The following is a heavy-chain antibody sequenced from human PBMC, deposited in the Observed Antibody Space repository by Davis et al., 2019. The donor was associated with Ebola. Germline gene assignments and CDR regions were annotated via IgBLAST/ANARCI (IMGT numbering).Heavy chain of an antibody. D-gene: IGHD6-13*01. CDR1: GYTFTGYY. CDR2: ISAYNGNT. CDR3: ARDSWVWQKPTFDY. J-gene: IGHJ4*02. Sequence: ASVQVSCQASGYTFTGYYMHWVRQAPGQGLEWMGWISAYNGNTNYAQKLQGRVTMTTDTSTSTAYMELRSVRSDDTDVYYCARDSWVWQKPTFDYWGQGTLVTVSS. V-gene: IGHV1-18*04.